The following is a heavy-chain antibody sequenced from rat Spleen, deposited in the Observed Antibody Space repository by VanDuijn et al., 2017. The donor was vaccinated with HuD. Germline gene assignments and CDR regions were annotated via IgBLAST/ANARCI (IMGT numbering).Heavy chain of an antibody. V-gene: IGHV5-29*01. J-gene: IGHJ1*01. D-gene: IGHD1-10*01. CDR3: VRDVTTRDYWYFDF. CDR2: ISYDGTAT. Sequence: EVQLVESGGGLVQPGRSLKLSCAASGLSFSNYDMAWVRQAPTKGLEWVASISYDGTATYYRDSVKGRFTISRDNAKSTLYLQMDSLRSEDTATYYCVRDVTTRDYWYFDFWGPGTMVAVSS. CDR1: GLSFSNYD.